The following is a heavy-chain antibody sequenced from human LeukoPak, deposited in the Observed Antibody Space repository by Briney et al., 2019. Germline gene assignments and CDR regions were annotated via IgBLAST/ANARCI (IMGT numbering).Heavy chain of an antibody. Sequence: GGSLRLSCAASGFTFNTYAMHWVRQTPGKGLEYVSTITHNGGDTYYADSVKGRFTISRDNAKNSLYLQMNSLRAEDTAVYYCARGGLLQGPDYWGQGTLVTVSS. D-gene: IGHD3-22*01. CDR2: ITHNGGDT. CDR1: GFTFNTYA. V-gene: IGHV3-64*04. J-gene: IGHJ4*02. CDR3: ARGGLLQGPDY.